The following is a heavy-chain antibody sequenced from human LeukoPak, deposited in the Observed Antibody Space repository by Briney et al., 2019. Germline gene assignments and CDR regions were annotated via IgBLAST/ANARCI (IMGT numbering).Heavy chain of an antibody. Sequence: ASVKVSCKASGGTFSSYAISWVRQAPGQGLEWMGRIIPILGIANYAQKFQGRVTITADKSTSTAYMELSSLRSGDTAVYYCAREPYYDSSGTFDYWGQGTLVTVSS. CDR1: GGTFSSYA. D-gene: IGHD3-22*01. CDR2: IIPILGIA. V-gene: IGHV1-69*04. J-gene: IGHJ4*02. CDR3: AREPYYDSSGTFDY.